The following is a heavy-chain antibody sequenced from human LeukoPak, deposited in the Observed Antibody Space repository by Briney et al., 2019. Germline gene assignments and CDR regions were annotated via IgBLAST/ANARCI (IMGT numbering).Heavy chain of an antibody. J-gene: IGHJ4*02. V-gene: IGHV3-23*01. D-gene: IGHD2-21*01. CDR2: ISPTGSHT. Sequence: GGSLRLSCGASAFIFENYAMSWVRQAPGKGLEWVSTISPTGSHTFYSDSVKGRYDISRDNSKNTLYLQMNSLRAEDTAVYYCARDRPGDGFNSDWGQGTLVIVSS. CDR3: ARDRPGDGFNSD. CDR1: AFIFENYA.